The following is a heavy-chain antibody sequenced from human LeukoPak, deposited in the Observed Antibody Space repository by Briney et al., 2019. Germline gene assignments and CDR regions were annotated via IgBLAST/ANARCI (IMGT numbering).Heavy chain of an antibody. V-gene: IGHV3-23*01. J-gene: IGHJ6*03. CDR1: GFTFSSYG. CDR3: AKDVNDILTGSLYYYYIDV. CDR2: ISGSGGST. Sequence: GGSLRLSCAASGFTFSSYGMSWVRQAPGRGLEWVSAISGSGGSTYYADSVKGRFTISRDNSKNTLYLQMNSLRAEDTAVYYCAKDVNDILTGSLYYYYIDVWGKGTTVTISS. D-gene: IGHD3-9*01.